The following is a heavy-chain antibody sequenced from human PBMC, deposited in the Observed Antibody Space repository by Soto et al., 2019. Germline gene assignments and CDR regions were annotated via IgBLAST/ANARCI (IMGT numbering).Heavy chain of an antibody. CDR3: ARDHSHGYSYGYGSNGMDV. Sequence: SETLSLTCTVSGGCISSGGYYWSWIRQHPGKGLEWIGYIYYSGSTYYNPSLKSRVTISVDTSKNQFSLKLSSVTAADTAVYYCARDHSHGYSYGYGSNGMDVWGQGTTLTVSS. CDR2: IYYSGST. J-gene: IGHJ6*02. D-gene: IGHD5-18*01. CDR1: GGCISSGGYY. V-gene: IGHV4-31*03.